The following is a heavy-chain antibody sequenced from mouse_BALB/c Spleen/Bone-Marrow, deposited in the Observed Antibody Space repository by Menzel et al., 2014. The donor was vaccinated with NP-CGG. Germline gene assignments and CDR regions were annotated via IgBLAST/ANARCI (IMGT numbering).Heavy chain of an antibody. J-gene: IGHJ2*01. CDR1: GFTFSSFG. D-gene: IGHD4-1*01. CDR3: TRGGNWEDFDY. CDR2: ISSDSGAI. V-gene: IGHV5-17*02. Sequence: EVQLVESGGGLVQPGGYRKLSCAASGFTFSSFGMHWVRQAPEKGLEWIAYISSDSGAIFYADTVKGRFTISRDNPKNTLFLQMTSLRSEDTAIYFCTRGGNWEDFDYWGQGTTLTVSS.